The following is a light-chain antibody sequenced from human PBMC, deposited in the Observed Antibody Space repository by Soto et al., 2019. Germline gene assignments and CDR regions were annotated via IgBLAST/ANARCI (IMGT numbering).Light chain of an antibody. Sequence: QPVRTHPPSGYGAPGQSVAISCTGTSSDVGSYNRVSWYQQPPGTAPKLMIYEVSNRPSGVPDRFSGSKSGNTASLTISGLQAEDEADYYCSSYTSSSTYVFGTGTKVTVL. CDR2: EVS. J-gene: IGLJ1*01. V-gene: IGLV2-18*02. CDR3: SSYTSSSTYV. CDR1: SSDVGSYNR.